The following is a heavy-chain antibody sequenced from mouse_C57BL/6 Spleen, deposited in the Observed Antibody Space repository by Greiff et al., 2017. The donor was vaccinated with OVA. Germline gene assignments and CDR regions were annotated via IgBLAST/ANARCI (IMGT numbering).Heavy chain of an antibody. J-gene: IGHJ3*01. D-gene: IGHD1-1*01. V-gene: IGHV1-50*01. CDR2: IDPSDSYT. Sequence: QVQLQQPGAELVKPGASVKLSCKASGFTFTSYWMQWVKQRPGQGLEWIGEIDPSDSYTNYNQKFKGKATLTVDTSSSTAFMQLRSLTSEDSAVYYCARGDYYGSSAAGFAGRGQGALVTVA. CDR1: GFTFTSYW. CDR3: ARGDYYGSSAAGFAG.